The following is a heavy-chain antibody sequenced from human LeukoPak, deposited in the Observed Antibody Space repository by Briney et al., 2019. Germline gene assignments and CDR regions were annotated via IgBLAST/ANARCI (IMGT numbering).Heavy chain of an antibody. CDR2: INGSGGST. D-gene: IGHD3-3*01. V-gene: IGHV3-23*01. Sequence: GGSLRLSCAASGFTFSSDALSWVRQAPGKGLEWVSPINGSGGSTYYADSVKGRFTISRDNFKNTQYLQMNSLRAEDTAVYYCAKGPSNNYDFWSGYPRPYYCDYWGQGTLVTVSS. CDR1: GFTFSSDA. CDR3: AKGPSNNYDFWSGYPRPYYCDY. J-gene: IGHJ4*02.